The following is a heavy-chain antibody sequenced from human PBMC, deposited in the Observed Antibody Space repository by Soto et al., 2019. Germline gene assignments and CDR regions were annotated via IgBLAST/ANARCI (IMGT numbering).Heavy chain of an antibody. Sequence: QVQLQQWGAGLLKPSETLSLTCAVYGGSFSGYYWSWIRQPPGTGLEWIGEINHSGSTNYNPSLKSRVTIPVDTSKNQFSRKLSSVTAADTAVYYCARGRYDFWSGYYTGAALDPWGQGTLVTVSS. V-gene: IGHV4-34*01. CDR2: INHSGST. CDR1: GGSFSGYY. D-gene: IGHD3-3*01. J-gene: IGHJ5*02. CDR3: ARGRYDFWSGYYTGAALDP.